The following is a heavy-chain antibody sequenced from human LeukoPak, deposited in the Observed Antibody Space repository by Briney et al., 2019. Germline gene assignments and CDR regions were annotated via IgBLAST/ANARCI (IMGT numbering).Heavy chain of an antibody. V-gene: IGHV3-11*06. CDR2: ISSSGSYT. D-gene: IGHD3-3*01. CDR3: ARDPEAFWSGYYSLSTEPSPRFDY. J-gene: IGHJ4*02. Sequence: GGSLRLSCAASGFTFSDYYMSWIRQAPGKGLEWVSYISSSGSYTSYADSVKGRFTISRDNAKNSLYLQMNSLRAEDTAVYYCARDPEAFWSGYYSLSTEPSPRFDYWGQGTLVTVSS. CDR1: GFTFSDYY.